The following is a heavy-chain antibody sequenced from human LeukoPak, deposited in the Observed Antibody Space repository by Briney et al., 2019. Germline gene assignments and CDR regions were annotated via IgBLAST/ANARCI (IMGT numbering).Heavy chain of an antibody. CDR1: GYTFTSYG. D-gene: IGHD3-9*01. CDR2: ISAYNGNT. CDR3: ARMSDILTGYYSHFDY. Sequence: GASVKVSCEASGYTFTSYGISWVRQAPGQGLEWMGWISAYNGNTNYAQKLQGRVTMTTDTSTSTAYMELRSLRSDDTAVYYCARMSDILTGYYSHFDYWGQGTLVTVSS. V-gene: IGHV1-18*01. J-gene: IGHJ4*02.